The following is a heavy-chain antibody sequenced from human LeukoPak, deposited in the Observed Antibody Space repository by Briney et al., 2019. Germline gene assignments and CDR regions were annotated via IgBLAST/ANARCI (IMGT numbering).Heavy chain of an antibody. J-gene: IGHJ4*02. V-gene: IGHV3-48*03. CDR2: ISSSGSTI. D-gene: IGHD3-10*01. CDR3: ARSATMVRGYSFDY. Sequence: TGGSLRLSCAASGFTFSSYEMNWVRQAPGKGLEWVSYISSSGSTIYYADSVKGRFTISRDNAKNSLYLQMNSLRAEDTAVYYCARSATMVRGYSFDYWGQGTLVTVSS. CDR1: GFTFSSYE.